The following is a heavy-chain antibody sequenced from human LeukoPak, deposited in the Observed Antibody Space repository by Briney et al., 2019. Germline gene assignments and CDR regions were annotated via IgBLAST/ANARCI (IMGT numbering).Heavy chain of an antibody. V-gene: IGHV4-34*01. D-gene: IGHD6-13*01. CDR1: GWSFSGYY. CDR2: INHSGST. Sequence: SETLSLTCAVYGWSFSGYYWSWIRQPPGKGLEWIGEINHSGSTNYNPSLKSRVTISVDTSKNQFSLKLSSVTAADTAVYYCARGKFSAAVHHNWFDPWGQGTLVTVSS. J-gene: IGHJ5*02. CDR3: ARGKFSAAVHHNWFDP.